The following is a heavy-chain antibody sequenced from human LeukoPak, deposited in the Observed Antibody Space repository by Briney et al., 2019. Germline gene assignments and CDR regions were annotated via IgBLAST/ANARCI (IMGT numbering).Heavy chain of an antibody. Sequence: RGSLRLSCAASGFTFSSYAMNWVRQAPRKGLEWVSSISRDSNYIYYADSVKGRFTISRDNAKNSLYLQMNSLRAEDTAVYYCARDLTYSDYWGQGTLVTVSS. V-gene: IGHV3-21*01. D-gene: IGHD4-11*01. J-gene: IGHJ4*02. CDR2: ISRDSNYI. CDR1: GFTFSSYA. CDR3: ARDLTYSDY.